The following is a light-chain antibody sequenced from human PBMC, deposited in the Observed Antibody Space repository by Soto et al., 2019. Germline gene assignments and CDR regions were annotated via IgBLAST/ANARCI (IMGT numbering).Light chain of an antibody. Sequence: QSALTQPASVSGSPGQSITISCTGTSSDVGGYNYVSWYQQHPGKAPKLMIYDVSNRPSGVSNRFSGSKSGNTASLTISGLQAEDEADYYCNSYTSGTTRVFGTGTKLTVL. CDR2: DVS. CDR3: NSYTSGTTRV. V-gene: IGLV2-14*03. CDR1: SSDVGGYNY. J-gene: IGLJ1*01.